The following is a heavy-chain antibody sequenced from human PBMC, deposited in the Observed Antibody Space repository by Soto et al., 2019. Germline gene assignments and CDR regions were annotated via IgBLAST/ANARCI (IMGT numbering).Heavy chain of an antibody. CDR1: GFTFSNAW. Sequence: GGSLRLSCAASGFTFSNAWMNWVRQAPGKGLEWVGRIKSKINGWKTDYAAPVKGRFTISRDDSKNTLYLQMNSLKTEDTAVYYCTTEYYYDSSGYYWAYWGQGTLVTVSS. J-gene: IGHJ4*02. V-gene: IGHV3-15*07. CDR2: IKSKINGWKT. CDR3: TTEYYYDSSGYYWAY. D-gene: IGHD3-22*01.